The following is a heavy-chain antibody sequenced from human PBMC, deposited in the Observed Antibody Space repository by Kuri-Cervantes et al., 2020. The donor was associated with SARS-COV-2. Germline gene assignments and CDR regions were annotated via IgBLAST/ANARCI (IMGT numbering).Heavy chain of an antibody. CDR1: GFTFSSYW. J-gene: IGHJ4*02. D-gene: IGHD2-15*01. CDR2: IKQDGSEK. Sequence: GESLKISCAASGFTFSSYWTSWVRQAPGKGLEWVANIKQDGSEKYYVDSVKGRFTISRDNAKNSLYLQMNSLRAEDTAVYYCASLGVDCSGGSCWQGFDYWGQGTLVTVSS. V-gene: IGHV3-7*01. CDR3: ASLGVDCSGGSCWQGFDY.